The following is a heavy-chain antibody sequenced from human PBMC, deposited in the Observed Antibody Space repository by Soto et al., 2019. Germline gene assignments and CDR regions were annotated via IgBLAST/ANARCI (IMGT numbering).Heavy chain of an antibody. Sequence: ASVKVSCKASGYTFTGYYMHWVRQAPGQGLEWMGWINPNSGDTNYAQKFQGRVTMTRDTSISTAYMELSRLKSDDTAVYYCASSRRGLTTVTPFDYWGQGXLVTVSS. D-gene: IGHD4-17*01. V-gene: IGHV1-2*02. CDR2: INPNSGDT. CDR3: ASSRRGLTTVTPFDY. J-gene: IGHJ4*02. CDR1: GYTFTGYY.